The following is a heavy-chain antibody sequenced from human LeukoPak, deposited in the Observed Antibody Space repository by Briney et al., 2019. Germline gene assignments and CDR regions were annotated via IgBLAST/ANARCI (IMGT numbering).Heavy chain of an antibody. D-gene: IGHD5-18*01. Sequence: GASVKVSCKASGYTFTGYYMHWVRQAPGQGLEWMGWINPNSGGTNYAQKFQGRVTMTRDTSISTAYMELSRLRFDDTAVYYCARDKIQLWSPYYYYYYMDVWGKGTTVTISS. CDR3: ARDKIQLWSPYYYYYYMDV. J-gene: IGHJ6*03. CDR1: GYTFTGYY. V-gene: IGHV1-2*02. CDR2: INPNSGGT.